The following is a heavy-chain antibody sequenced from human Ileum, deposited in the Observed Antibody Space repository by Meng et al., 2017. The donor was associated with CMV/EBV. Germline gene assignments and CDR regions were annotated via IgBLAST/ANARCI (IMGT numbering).Heavy chain of an antibody. CDR2: INPNSGGT. J-gene: IGHJ4*02. CDR1: GYTFTGYY. Sequence: ASVKVSCKASGYTFTGYYMHWVRQAPGQGLEWMGWINPNSGGTNYAQKFQGRVTMTRDTSISTAYMELSRLRSDDTAVYYCARDSPFWGSCGGDCYIYWGQGTLVTVSS. CDR3: ARDSPFWGSCGGDCYIY. V-gene: IGHV1-2*02. D-gene: IGHD2-21*01.